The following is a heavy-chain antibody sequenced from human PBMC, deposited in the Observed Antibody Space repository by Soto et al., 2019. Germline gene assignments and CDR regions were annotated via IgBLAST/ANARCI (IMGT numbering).Heavy chain of an antibody. CDR3: ARVFGYCSGGSCLYYFDY. CDR2: IIPIFGTA. Sequence: QVQLVQSGAEVKKPGSSVKVSCKASGGTFSSYAISWVRQAPGQGLEWMGGIIPIFGTANYAQKFQGRVTITADKSTSTAYMELSSLRSEDTAVYYCARVFGYCSGGSCLYYFDYWGQGPLVTVSS. V-gene: IGHV1-69*06. CDR1: GGTFSSYA. J-gene: IGHJ4*02. D-gene: IGHD2-15*01.